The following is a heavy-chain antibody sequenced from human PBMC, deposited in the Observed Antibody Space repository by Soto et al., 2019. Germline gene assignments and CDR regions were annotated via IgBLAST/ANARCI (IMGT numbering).Heavy chain of an antibody. D-gene: IGHD6-6*01. V-gene: IGHV4-31*03. Sequence: PSETLSLTCTVSGGSISSGGYYWSWIRQHPGKGLEWIGYIYYSGSTYYNPSLKSRVTISVDTSKNQFSLELSSVTAADTAVYYCARGQRPYSSSFNGFDWFDPWGQGTLVTVSS. CDR1: GGSISSGGYY. CDR2: IYYSGST. CDR3: ARGQRPYSSSFNGFDWFDP. J-gene: IGHJ5*02.